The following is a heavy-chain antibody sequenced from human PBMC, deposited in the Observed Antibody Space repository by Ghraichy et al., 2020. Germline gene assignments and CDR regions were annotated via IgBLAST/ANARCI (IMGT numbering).Heavy chain of an antibody. CDR1: GFTFSSYW. CDR2: INSDGSST. CDR3: ARKYYDFWSGYYGPSNYGMDV. Sequence: GGSLRLSCAASGFTFSSYWMHWVRQAPGKGLVWVSRINSDGSSTSYADSVKGRFTISRDNAKNTLYLQMNSLRAEDTAVYYCARKYYDFWSGYYGPSNYGMDVWGQGTTVTVSS. V-gene: IGHV3-74*01. J-gene: IGHJ6*02. D-gene: IGHD3-3*01.